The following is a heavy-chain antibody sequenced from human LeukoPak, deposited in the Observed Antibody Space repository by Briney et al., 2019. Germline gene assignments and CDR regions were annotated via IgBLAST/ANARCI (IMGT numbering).Heavy chain of an antibody. D-gene: IGHD2-15*01. V-gene: IGHV1-8*01. CDR2: MNPNSGNT. Sequence: ASVKVSCKASGYTFTSYDINWVRQPTGQGLEWMGWMNPNSGNTGYAQKFQGRVTMTRNTSISTAYMELSSLRSEDTAVYYCARALIAAKAFDIWGQGTMVTVSS. CDR3: ARALIAAKAFDI. CDR1: GYTFTSYD. J-gene: IGHJ3*02.